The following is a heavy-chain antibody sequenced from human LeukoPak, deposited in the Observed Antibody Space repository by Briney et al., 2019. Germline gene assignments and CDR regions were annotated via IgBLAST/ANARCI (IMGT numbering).Heavy chain of an antibody. J-gene: IGHJ5*02. V-gene: IGHV3-23*01. CDR2: ISKSGSDA. CDR1: GFTFSSCA. Sequence: GGSLRLSCVTSGFTFSSCAMSWLRQAPGKGLEWVSSISKSGSDAFYADSVKGRFTVSRDNSKNTLYLQMNSLRVEDTAMYFCSKPGSGPYSTKNYFDPWGQGTLVTVSS. D-gene: IGHD3-10*01. CDR3: SKPGSGPYSTKNYFDP.